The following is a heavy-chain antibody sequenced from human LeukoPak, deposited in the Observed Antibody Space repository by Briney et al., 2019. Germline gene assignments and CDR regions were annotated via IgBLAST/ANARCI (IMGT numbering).Heavy chain of an antibody. CDR1: GFTLSSYA. D-gene: IGHD3-10*01. Sequence: PGGSLRLSCAASGFTLSSYAMSWVRQAPGKGLEWVSAISGSGGSTYYADSVKGRFTISRDNSKNTLYLQMNSLRAEDTAVYYCAKNPLLWFGPPFEYYFDYWGQGTLVTVSS. CDR3: AKNPLLWFGPPFEYYFDY. CDR2: ISGSGGST. V-gene: IGHV3-23*01. J-gene: IGHJ4*02.